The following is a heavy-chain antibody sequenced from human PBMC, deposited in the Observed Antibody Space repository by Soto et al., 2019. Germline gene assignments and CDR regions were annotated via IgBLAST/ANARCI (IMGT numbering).Heavy chain of an antibody. D-gene: IGHD5-18*01. J-gene: IGHJ4*02. CDR3: ARGRGYSYGIYRY. V-gene: IGHV4-34*01. CDR1: GGSFSGYY. Sequence: LSLTCAVYGGSFSGYYWSWIRQPPGKGLEWIGEINHSGSTNYNPSLKSRVTISVDTSKNQFSLKLSSVTAADTAVYYCARGRGYSYGIYRYWGQGTLVTVSS. CDR2: INHSGST.